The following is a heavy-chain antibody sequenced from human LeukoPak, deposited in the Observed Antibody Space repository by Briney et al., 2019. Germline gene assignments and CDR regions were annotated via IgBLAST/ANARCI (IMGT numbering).Heavy chain of an antibody. CDR1: GFTFSSYE. D-gene: IGHD2-15*01. V-gene: IGHV3-48*03. Sequence: GGCLRLSCAASGFTFSSYEMNWVRQAPGKGLEWVSYISSSGNPIYYADSVKGRFTISRDNAKNSLYLQMNSLRAEDTALYYCARERIGDDAFDIWGQGTMVTVSS. CDR3: ARERIGDDAFDI. CDR2: ISSSGNPI. J-gene: IGHJ3*02.